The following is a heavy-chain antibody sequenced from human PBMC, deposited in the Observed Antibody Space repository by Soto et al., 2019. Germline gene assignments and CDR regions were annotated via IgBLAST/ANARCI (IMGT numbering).Heavy chain of an antibody. D-gene: IGHD2-15*01. CDR1: GGSISSYY. V-gene: IGHV4-4*07. Sequence: SETLSLTCTVSGGSISSYYWSWIRQPAGKGLEWIGRIYTSGSTNYNPSLKSRVTMSVDTSKNQFSLKLSSVTAADTAVYYCARVRTDIVVVVASPYYYYGMDVWGQGATVTVSS. J-gene: IGHJ6*02. CDR3: ARVRTDIVVVVASPYYYYGMDV. CDR2: IYTSGST.